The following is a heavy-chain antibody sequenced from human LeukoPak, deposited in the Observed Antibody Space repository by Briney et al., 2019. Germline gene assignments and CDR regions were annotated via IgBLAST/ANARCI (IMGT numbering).Heavy chain of an antibody. CDR1: GFTFSGSA. V-gene: IGHV3-73*01. J-gene: IGHJ4*02. CDR3: TRLPGDCSGGSCYSNYFDY. CDR2: IRSKANSYAT. D-gene: IGHD2-15*01. Sequence: PGGSLRLSCAASGFTFSGSAMHWVRQASGKGLEWVGRIRSKANSYATAYAASVKGRFTISRDDSKNTAYLQMNSLKTEDTAVYYCTRLPGDCSGGSCYSNYFDYWGQGTLVTVSP.